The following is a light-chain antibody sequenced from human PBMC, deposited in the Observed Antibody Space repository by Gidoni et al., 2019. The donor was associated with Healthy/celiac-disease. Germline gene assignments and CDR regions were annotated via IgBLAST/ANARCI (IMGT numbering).Light chain of an antibody. CDR1: SRDVGSYNL. V-gene: IGLV2-23*01. CDR2: EGS. J-gene: IGLJ2*01. CDR3: CSYAGSSTVV. Sequence: QSALTQPASVSGSPGQSLTISCTGPSRDVGSYNLVSWYQQHPGKAPTRMVYEGSKRPSGVSNRFSGSKSGNTASLTITGLQAEDEADYYCCSYAGSSTVVFGGGTKLTVL.